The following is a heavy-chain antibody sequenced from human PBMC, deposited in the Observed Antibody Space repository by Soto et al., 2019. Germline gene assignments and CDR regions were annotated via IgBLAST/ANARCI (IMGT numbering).Heavy chain of an antibody. CDR2: IYKSATT. CDR1: GDSISNLDYF. Sequence: KSSETLSLTCSVSGDSISNLDYFWAWIRQPPGQALEYIGYIYKSATTYYNPSFESRVAISVDTSKSQFSLNVTPVTAADTAVYFCARGRYCLTGRCFPNWFDSWGQGALVTVSS. CDR3: ARGRYCLTGRCFPNWFDS. V-gene: IGHV4-30-4*01. D-gene: IGHD7-27*01. J-gene: IGHJ5*01.